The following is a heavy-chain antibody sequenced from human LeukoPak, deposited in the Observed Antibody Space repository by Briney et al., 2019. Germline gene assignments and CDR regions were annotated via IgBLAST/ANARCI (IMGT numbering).Heavy chain of an antibody. J-gene: IGHJ4*02. CDR3: ARGPPPDFDY. V-gene: IGHV4-34*01. CDR2: INHSGST. Sequence: SETLSLTCAVYGGSFSGYYWSWIRQPPGKGLEWIGEINHSGSTNYNPSLKSRVTISVDTSKNQFSLKLSSVTAADTAVYYCARGPPPDFDYWGQGTLVTVSS. CDR1: GGSFSGYY.